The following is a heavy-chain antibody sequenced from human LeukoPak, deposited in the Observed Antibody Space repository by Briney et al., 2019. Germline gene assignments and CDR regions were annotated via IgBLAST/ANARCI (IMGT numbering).Heavy chain of an antibody. D-gene: IGHD4-17*01. V-gene: IGHV7-4-1*02. CDR2: INTNTGNP. Sequence: ASVKVSCKASGYTFTSYVMNWVRQAPGQGLEWMGWINTNTGNPTYAQGFTGRFVFSLDTSVSTAYLQNSSLKAEDTAVYYCAKILSDNGDPFDYWGQGTLVTVSS. J-gene: IGHJ4*02. CDR1: GYTFTSYV. CDR3: AKILSDNGDPFDY.